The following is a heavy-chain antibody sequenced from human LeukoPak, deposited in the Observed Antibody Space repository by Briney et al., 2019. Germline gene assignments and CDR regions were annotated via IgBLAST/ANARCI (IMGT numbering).Heavy chain of an antibody. CDR2: INPNSGGT. D-gene: IGHD6-6*01. J-gene: IGHJ4*02. V-gene: IGHV1-2*02. Sequence: ASVKVSCKASGYTFTGYYIHWVRQAPGQGLEWMGWINPNSGGTNYAQKFQGRVTMTRDTSISTAYMELSRLRSDDTAVYYCAREDYSSSSHDYWGQGTLVTVSS. CDR3: AREDYSSSSHDY. CDR1: GYTFTGYY.